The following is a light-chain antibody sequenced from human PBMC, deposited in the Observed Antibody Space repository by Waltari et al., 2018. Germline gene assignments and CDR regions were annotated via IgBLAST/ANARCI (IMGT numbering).Light chain of an antibody. V-gene: IGKV3-20*01. Sequence: EIVLTQSLGTLSLSPGHGATLSCKAGQSVNGALAWYQQKPGQAPRLLIYHASNRATGIPDRFSGSGSGTDFSLTISRLEPEDFAVYYCQHYLRLPVTFGQGTKVEI. CDR3: QHYLRLPVT. CDR1: QSVNGA. J-gene: IGKJ1*01. CDR2: HAS.